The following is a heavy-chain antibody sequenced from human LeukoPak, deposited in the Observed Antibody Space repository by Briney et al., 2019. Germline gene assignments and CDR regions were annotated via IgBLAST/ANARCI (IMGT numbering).Heavy chain of an antibody. Sequence: ASVKVSCKASGYIFTDYYMYWVRQAPGQGPEWMGWINPNSGGTNYAQKFQGRVTMTRDTSISTAYMELSRLRSDDTAVYYCARGARGYGGNYQGDFDYWGQGTLVTVSS. CDR1: GYIFTDYY. D-gene: IGHD4-23*01. CDR3: ARGARGYGGNYQGDFDY. CDR2: INPNSGGT. V-gene: IGHV1-2*02. J-gene: IGHJ4*02.